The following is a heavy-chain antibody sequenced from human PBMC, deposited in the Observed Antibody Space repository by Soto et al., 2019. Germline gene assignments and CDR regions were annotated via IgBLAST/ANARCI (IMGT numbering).Heavy chain of an antibody. V-gene: IGHV4-39*02. J-gene: IGHJ4*02. D-gene: IGHD3-9*01. CDR2: IYFTGTS. CDR3: VRGSAGYYDILTGYYDRYFDY. Sequence: SETLSLTCTVSGGSLSSGSFFWGWIRQPPGKGLEWIGHIYFTGTSSYSPSLKSRVTMFVDTSKNNFSLRLTSVTAADTAVYYCVRGSAGYYDILTGYYDRYFDYWGQGTPVTVSS. CDR1: GGSLSSGSFF.